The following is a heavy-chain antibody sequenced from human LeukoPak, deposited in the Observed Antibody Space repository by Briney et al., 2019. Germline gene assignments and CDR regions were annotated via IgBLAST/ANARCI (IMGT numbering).Heavy chain of an antibody. V-gene: IGHV3-30-3*01. CDR1: GFTFSSYA. CDR2: ISYDGSNK. CDR3: ARDPAAGLTHFDY. Sequence: GGSLRLSCAASGFTFSSYAMHWVRQAPGKGLEWVAVISYDGSNKYYADSVKGRFTISRDNSKNTLYLQMNSLRAEDTAVYYCARDPAAGLTHFDYWGQGTLVTVSS. D-gene: IGHD6-13*01. J-gene: IGHJ4*02.